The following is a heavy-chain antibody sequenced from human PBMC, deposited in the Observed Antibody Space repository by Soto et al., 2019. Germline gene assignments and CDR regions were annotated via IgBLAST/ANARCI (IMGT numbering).Heavy chain of an antibody. CDR1: EFKVNGKY. CDR2: VYSGDPR. Sequence: PVGPLRLSCAASEFKVNGKYMGWVRQAPGKGLEWVSVVYSGDPRYYADSVKGRLIISSDNSKNTVYLQMNSLRVEDTAIYYCATSTANNGWFSYFASWGRGTLVTVS. V-gene: IGHV3-66*01. CDR3: ATSTANNGWFSYFAS. J-gene: IGHJ5*02. D-gene: IGHD6-19*01.